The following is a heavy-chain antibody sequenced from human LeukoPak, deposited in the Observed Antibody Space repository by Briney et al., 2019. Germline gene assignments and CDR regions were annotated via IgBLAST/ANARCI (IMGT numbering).Heavy chain of an antibody. Sequence: SETLSLTCTVSGGSISSYYWSWIRQPPGKGLEWIGYIYYSGSTNYNPSLKSRVTISVDMSKNQFSLKLTSVTAADTAVYYCARRRVDGYADYWGQGTLVTVSS. D-gene: IGHD5-24*01. CDR3: ARRRVDGYADY. CDR2: IYYSGST. CDR1: GGSISSYY. V-gene: IGHV4-59*08. J-gene: IGHJ4*02.